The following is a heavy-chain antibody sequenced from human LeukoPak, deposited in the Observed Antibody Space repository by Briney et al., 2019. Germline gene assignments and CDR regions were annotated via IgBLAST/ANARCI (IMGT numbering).Heavy chain of an antibody. CDR1: GFTLSSNW. CDR2: IKQDGSGK. V-gene: IGHV3-7*01. J-gene: IGHJ4*02. Sequence: PGGSLRLSCAASGFTLSSNWMNWVRQAPGKGLEWVAIIKQDGSGKYYVDSVKGRFTISRDNAKNSLYLQMNSLRAEDTAVYYCARGNGFIIDYWGQGTLVPVSS. D-gene: IGHD2-8*01. CDR3: ARGNGFIIDY.